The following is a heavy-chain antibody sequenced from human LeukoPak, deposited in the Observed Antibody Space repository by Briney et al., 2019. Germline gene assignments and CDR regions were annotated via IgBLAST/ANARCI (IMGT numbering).Heavy chain of an antibody. Sequence: GGSLRLSCAASGFTFSSYWLSWVRPAPGKGLEWVANIKQDGSEKYYVDSVKGRFTISRDNAKNSLYLQMNSLRAEDTAVYYCARGADYYDSSGYCFQHWGQGTLVTVSS. J-gene: IGHJ1*01. V-gene: IGHV3-7*01. CDR2: IKQDGSEK. D-gene: IGHD3-22*01. CDR3: ARGADYYDSSGYCFQH. CDR1: GFTFSSYW.